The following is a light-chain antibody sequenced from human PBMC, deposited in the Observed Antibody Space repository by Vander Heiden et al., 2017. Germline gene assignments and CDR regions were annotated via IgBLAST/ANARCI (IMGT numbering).Light chain of an antibody. J-gene: IGKJ2*01. Sequence: EIVLTQSPATLSLSPGERATLSCRPSQSVSSYLAWYQQKPGQAPRLLIYDASNRATGITARFSGSGAGTDVTLTISSREPEDFAVYYCQQRSNWHPEYTFGQGTKLEIK. CDR2: DAS. CDR3: QQRSNWHPEYT. V-gene: IGKV3-11*01. CDR1: QSVSSY.